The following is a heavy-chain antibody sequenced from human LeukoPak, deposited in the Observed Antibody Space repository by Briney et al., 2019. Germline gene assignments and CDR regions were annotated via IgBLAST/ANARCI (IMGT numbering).Heavy chain of an antibody. J-gene: IGHJ4*02. CDR3: TTDFESYYYDSSGYFRY. CDR2: IKSKTDGGTT. V-gene: IGHV3-15*01. CDR1: GFTFSSYS. D-gene: IGHD3-22*01. Sequence: GGSLRLSCAASGFTFSSYSMSWVRQAPGKGLEWVGRIKSKTDGGTTDYAAPVKGRFTISRDDSKNTLYLQMNSLKTEDTAVYYCTTDFESYYYDSSGYFRYWGQGTLVTVSS.